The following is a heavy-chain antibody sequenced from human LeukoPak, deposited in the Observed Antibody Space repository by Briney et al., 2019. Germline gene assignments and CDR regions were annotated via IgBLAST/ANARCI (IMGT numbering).Heavy chain of an antibody. CDR1: GYTFTGYY. CDR3: EREAIRTLIGYCTNGVCRAFDP. J-gene: IGHJ5*02. CDR2: INPNSGGT. V-gene: IGHV1-2*06. D-gene: IGHD2-8*01. Sequence: GASVKVSCKASGYTFTGYYMHWVRQAPGQGLEWMGRINPNSGGTNYAQKFQGRVTMTRDTSISTAYMELSRLRSDDTAVYYCEREAIRTLIGYCTNGVCRAFDPWGQGTLVTVSS.